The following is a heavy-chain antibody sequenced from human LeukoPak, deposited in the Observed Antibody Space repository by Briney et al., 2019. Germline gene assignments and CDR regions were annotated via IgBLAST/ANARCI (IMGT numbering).Heavy chain of an antibody. CDR3: AKTTGRYDFDD. CDR1: GFTFSSCA. V-gene: IGHV3-23*01. D-gene: IGHD1-1*01. CDR2: ISGSGGRT. Sequence: GGSLRLSCAASGFTFSSCAMTRVRQAPGKGLEWVSGISGSGGRTYYADSVKGRFTISRDDSKNTLYLQMNSLRAEDTAVYYCAKTTGRYDFDDWGHGTLVTVSS. J-gene: IGHJ4*01.